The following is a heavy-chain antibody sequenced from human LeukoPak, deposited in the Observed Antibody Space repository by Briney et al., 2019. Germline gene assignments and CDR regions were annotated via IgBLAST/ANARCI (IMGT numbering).Heavy chain of an antibody. CDR3: ARGGNGDYSYFDS. CDR1: GYIFTSYY. Sequence: GASVNVSCKASGYIFTSYYIQWVRQAPGQGLEWLGWINSNSGGTNYAQKFQGTVTMTRDTSINTAYMELSSLRSDDTAVYYCARGGNGDYSYFDSWAREPWSPSPQ. V-gene: IGHV1-2*02. D-gene: IGHD4-17*01. J-gene: IGHJ4*02. CDR2: INSNSGGT.